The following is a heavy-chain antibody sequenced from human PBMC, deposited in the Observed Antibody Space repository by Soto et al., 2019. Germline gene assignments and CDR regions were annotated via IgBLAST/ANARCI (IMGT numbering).Heavy chain of an antibody. V-gene: IGHV5-51*01. J-gene: IGHJ4*02. Sequence: PGESLKIACIGSGYTFTTYWIGWVRQMPGKGLEWVGIIYPGDSDTTYSPSFQGQVTISADKSISTAYLQWNSLKASDSAMYYCGRLDSSYYFDYWGQGTLVTVSS. CDR1: GYTFTTYW. D-gene: IGHD3-22*01. CDR2: IYPGDSDT. CDR3: GRLDSSYYFDY.